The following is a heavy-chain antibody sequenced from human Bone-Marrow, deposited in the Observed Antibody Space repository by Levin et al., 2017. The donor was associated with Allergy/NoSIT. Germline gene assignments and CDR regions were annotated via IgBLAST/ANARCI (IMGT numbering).Heavy chain of an antibody. J-gene: IGHJ4*02. D-gene: IGHD3-22*01. CDR3: ARTTQYDKSGYYLYYFDH. CDR1: GFSLDTSRMR. CDR2: IDWDGDK. V-gene: IGHV2-70*04. Sequence: SGPTLVKPTQTLTLTCTFSGFSLDTSRMRVSWLRQPPGKALEWLARIDWDGDKFYSTSLKTRLTISKDTSRNQVVLTMTNVDPADTATYYCARTTQYDKSGYYLYYFDHWGLGTLVTVSS.